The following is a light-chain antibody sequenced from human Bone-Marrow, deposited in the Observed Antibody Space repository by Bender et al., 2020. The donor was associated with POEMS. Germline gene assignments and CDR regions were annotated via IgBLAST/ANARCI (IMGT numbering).Light chain of an antibody. CDR3: QSADSTMTYWV. CDR1: VLPNQY. CDR2: RDT. Sequence: SDELTQPPSMSVSPRQTATITCSGDVLPNQYSYWYQQKPGQAPGLLMYRDTEQPSGIPGRFSASTLGATVTLTITGVQAEDEADYYCQSADSTMTYWVFGGGTKLTVL. J-gene: IGLJ3*02. V-gene: IGLV3-25*03.